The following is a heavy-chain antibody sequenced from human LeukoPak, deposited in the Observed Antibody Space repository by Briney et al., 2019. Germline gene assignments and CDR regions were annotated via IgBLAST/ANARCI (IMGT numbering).Heavy chain of an antibody. CDR3: ARVYGDHYGSGVIDY. J-gene: IGHJ4*02. Sequence: ASVKVSCKASGYTFTAYWMHWVRQAPGQGLEWMGWIDPTSGGTNYAQKFQGRVTMTRDMSISTAYMELSRLTSDDTAVYYCARVYGDHYGSGVIDYWGQGTLVTASS. V-gene: IGHV1-2*02. CDR1: GYTFTAYW. CDR2: IDPTSGGT. D-gene: IGHD3-10*01.